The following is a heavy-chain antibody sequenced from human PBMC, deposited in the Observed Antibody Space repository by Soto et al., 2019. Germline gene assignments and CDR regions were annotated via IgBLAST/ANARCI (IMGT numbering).Heavy chain of an antibody. V-gene: IGHV3-73*02. CDR2: IRSKANSYAT. CDR1: GFTFSGSA. Sequence: EVQLVESGGDLVQPGGSQKLSCAASGFTFSGSAMHWVRQASGKGLEWVGRIRSKANSYATAYAASVKGRFTISRDDSKNTAYLQMNSLKTEDTAVYYCTRRGGSSSSGYYYYGMDVWGQGTTVTVSS. D-gene: IGHD6-6*01. J-gene: IGHJ6*02. CDR3: TRRGGSSSSGYYYYGMDV.